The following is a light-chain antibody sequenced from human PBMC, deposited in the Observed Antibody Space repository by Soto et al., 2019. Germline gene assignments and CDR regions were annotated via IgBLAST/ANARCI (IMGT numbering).Light chain of an antibody. CDR3: QQYNNWPIT. V-gene: IGKV3-20*01. CDR2: GAS. J-gene: IGKJ5*01. Sequence: EIVLTQSPGTLSLSPVERATLSGLASQPISSHDYLAWYQQKPGKGPRVLIYGASRRATGIPDRFSGSGSGTDFTLTISRLEPEDFAVYYCQQYNNWPITFGQGTRLEIK. CDR1: QPISSHDY.